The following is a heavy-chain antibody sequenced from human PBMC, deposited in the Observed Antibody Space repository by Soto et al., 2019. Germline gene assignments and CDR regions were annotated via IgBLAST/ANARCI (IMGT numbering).Heavy chain of an antibody. CDR3: TATPRNGMGV. CDR1: GFRVSDYW. Sequence: EVQLVESGGGLVQPGGSLRLACAGSGFRVSDYWMHWVRQAPGKGLVWVSRVSNEGSKEYADFVNGRFTLSKDNAKNTLYLEMDSLSVEDTALYYCTATPRNGMGVWGQGTKVTVAS. J-gene: IGHJ6*02. V-gene: IGHV3-74*01. CDR2: VSNEGSK.